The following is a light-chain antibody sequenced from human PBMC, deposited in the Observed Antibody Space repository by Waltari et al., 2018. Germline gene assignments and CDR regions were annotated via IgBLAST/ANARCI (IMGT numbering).Light chain of an antibody. CDR3: QQLHSYPLT. V-gene: IGKV1-9*01. Sequence: IQLTQSPSSLSASVRDSVPITCRASQSIASNIAWYQQKPGKAPALLTYAASTLQTGVPSRFSGSGSGTDFTLTISSLQPEDLAVYHCQQLHSYPLTFGGGTTVDI. CDR1: QSIASN. J-gene: IGKJ4*01. CDR2: AAS.